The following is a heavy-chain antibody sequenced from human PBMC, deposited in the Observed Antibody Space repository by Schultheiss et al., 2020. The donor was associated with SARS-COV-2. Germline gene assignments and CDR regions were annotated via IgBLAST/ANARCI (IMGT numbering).Heavy chain of an antibody. V-gene: IGHV1-69*13. CDR1: GYTFTSYD. J-gene: IGHJ6*02. CDR3: ARAGVGYSNLDYYGMDV. Sequence: SVKVSCKASGYTFTSYDINWVRQAPGQGLEWMGGIIPIFGTANYAQKFQGRVTITADESTSTAYMELSSLRSEDTAVYYCARAGVGYSNLDYYGMDVWGQGTTVTVSS. CDR2: IIPIFGTA. D-gene: IGHD6-13*01.